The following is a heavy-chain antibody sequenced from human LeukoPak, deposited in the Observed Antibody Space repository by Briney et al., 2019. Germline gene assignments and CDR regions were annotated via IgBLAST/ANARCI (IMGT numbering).Heavy chain of an antibody. Sequence: ASVKVSCKASGYTFTGYYMHWVRQAPGQGLEWMGWINPNSGGTNYAQKFQGRVTMTRDTSISTAYMELSRLRSDDTAVYYYARDRGAAYYYYYYYMDVWGKGTTVTISS. V-gene: IGHV1-2*02. J-gene: IGHJ6*03. CDR1: GYTFTGYY. CDR3: ARDRGAAYYYYYYYMDV. D-gene: IGHD3-10*01. CDR2: INPNSGGT.